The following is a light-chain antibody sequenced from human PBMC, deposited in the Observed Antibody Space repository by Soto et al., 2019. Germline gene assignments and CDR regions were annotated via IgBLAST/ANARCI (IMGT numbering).Light chain of an antibody. CDR2: EVN. CDR3: SSYTSSSTLYV. CDR1: SSDVGGYTY. V-gene: IGLV2-14*01. J-gene: IGLJ1*01. Sequence: QSALTQPASVSGSPRQSITISCTGASSDVGGYTYVSWYQQHPGKAPKLIIYEVNNRPSGVSRRFSGSKSGNTASLTISGLQAEDEADYYCSSYTSSSTLYVFGTGTKVTVL.